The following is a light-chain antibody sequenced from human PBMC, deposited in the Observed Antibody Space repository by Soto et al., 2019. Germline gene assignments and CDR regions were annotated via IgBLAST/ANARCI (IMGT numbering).Light chain of an antibody. CDR1: QSIGRY. Sequence: DIQMTQSPSTLSSSVGDRVTITCRASQSIGRYLAWYQKKPGETPNLLIYDASTLQSGVPSMFSGSGSGTEFTISIRGLQPDDVANYYCQHYSGLSSFGHGTTVDIK. CDR2: DAS. CDR3: QHYSGLSS. V-gene: IGKV1-5*01. J-gene: IGKJ3*01.